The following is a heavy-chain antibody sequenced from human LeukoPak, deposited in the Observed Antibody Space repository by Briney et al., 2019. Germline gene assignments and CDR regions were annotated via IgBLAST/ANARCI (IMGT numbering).Heavy chain of an antibody. Sequence: GGSLRLSCAASGFTFSSYEMNWVRQAPGKGLEWVANIHKDGSEQYYVDSVRGRFTISRDNAKNLVSLRMNSLGVEDTAVYFCARLFVYGSGAEAFDYWGQGTLVTVSS. CDR1: GFTFSSYE. V-gene: IGHV3-7*03. CDR3: ARLFVYGSGAEAFDY. D-gene: IGHD3-10*01. CDR2: IHKDGSEQ. J-gene: IGHJ4*02.